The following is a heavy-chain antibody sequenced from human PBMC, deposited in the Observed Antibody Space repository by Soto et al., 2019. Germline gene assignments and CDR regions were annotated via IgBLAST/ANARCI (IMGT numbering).Heavy chain of an antibody. J-gene: IGHJ4*02. CDR2: ISSSSSYT. CDR1: RFTFSYYY. V-gene: IGHV3-11*06. D-gene: IGHD3-22*01. Sequence: PGGSLSLSGAAARFTFSYYYMSWIRQAPGKGLECVSYISSSSSYTNYADSVKGRFTISRDNAKNSLYLQMSSLRAEDTAVYYCAREFHTYYYDSSVPSWGQGSLVTVSS. CDR3: AREFHTYYYDSSVPS.